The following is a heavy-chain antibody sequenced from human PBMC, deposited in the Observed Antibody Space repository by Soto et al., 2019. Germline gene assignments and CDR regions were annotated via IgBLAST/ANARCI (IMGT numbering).Heavy chain of an antibody. V-gene: IGHV3-33*01. CDR1: GFSFSSYG. Sequence: QVQLVESGGGVVQPGRSLRLSCAASGFSFSSYGMHWVRQAPGKGLQWVAVIWYDGSNTKYADSVKGRFAISKDNSKNTLFLQMNSLRVEDTAVYYCARLDTGDYWGQGTLVTVSS. D-gene: IGHD5-18*01. CDR3: ARLDTGDY. J-gene: IGHJ4*02. CDR2: IWYDGSNT.